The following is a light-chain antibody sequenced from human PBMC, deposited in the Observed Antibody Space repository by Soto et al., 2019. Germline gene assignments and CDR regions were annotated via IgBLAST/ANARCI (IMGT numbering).Light chain of an antibody. J-gene: IGLJ1*01. Sequence: QSVLTQPPSASGSPGQSVTISCTGTSSDVGGYNFVSWYQQHPGKAPKLIIYEVSKRPSGVPDRFSGSKSGNTASLTVSGLQAEDEADYYCNSCAVSNISKVFGTEINVTVL. CDR3: NSCAVSNISKV. CDR2: EVS. CDR1: SSDVGGYNF. V-gene: IGLV2-8*01.